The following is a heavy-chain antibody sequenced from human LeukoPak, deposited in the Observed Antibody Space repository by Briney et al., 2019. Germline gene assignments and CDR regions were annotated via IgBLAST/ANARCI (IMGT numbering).Heavy chain of an antibody. J-gene: IGHJ5*02. Sequence: SETLSLTCAVYGGSFSGYYWSWIRQPPGKGLEWIGEINRSGSTNYNPSLKSRVTISVDTSKNQFSLKLSSVTAADTAVYYCARARFIVVVVAATRVSWFDPWGQGTLVTVSS. V-gene: IGHV4-34*01. CDR2: INRSGST. CDR3: ARARFIVVVVAATRVSWFDP. CDR1: GGSFSGYY. D-gene: IGHD2-15*01.